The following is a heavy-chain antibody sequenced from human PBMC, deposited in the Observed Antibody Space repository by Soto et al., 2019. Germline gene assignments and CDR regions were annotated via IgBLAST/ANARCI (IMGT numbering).Heavy chain of an antibody. CDR1: GGTFSSYA. D-gene: IGHD3-16*01. J-gene: IGHJ6*02. Sequence: SVKVSCKASGGTFSSYAMNWVRQAPGQRLEWMGGIIPIFGTANYSQKFQGRVTITADKSTSTAYMELSSLRSEDTAVYYCARVERLGPPSNYYYGMDVCGQRTTVTVSS. V-gene: IGHV1-69*06. CDR3: ARVERLGPPSNYYYGMDV. CDR2: IIPIFGTA.